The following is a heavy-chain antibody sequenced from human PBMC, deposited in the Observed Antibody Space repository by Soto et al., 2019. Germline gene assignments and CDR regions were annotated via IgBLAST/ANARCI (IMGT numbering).Heavy chain of an antibody. CDR1: GFTFDDYA. CDR2: ISWNSGSI. D-gene: IGHD6-19*01. Sequence: EVQLVESGGGLVQPGRSLRLSCAASGFTFDDYAMHWVRQAPGKGLEWVSGISWNSGSIGYADSVKGRFTISRDNAKNSLYLQMNSLRAEDTALYYCAKDGTNKAVGYYYYYYMDVWGKGTTVTVSS. J-gene: IGHJ6*03. V-gene: IGHV3-9*01. CDR3: AKDGTNKAVGYYYYYYMDV.